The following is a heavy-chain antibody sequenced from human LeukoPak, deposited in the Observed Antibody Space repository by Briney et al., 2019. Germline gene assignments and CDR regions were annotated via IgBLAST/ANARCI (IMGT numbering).Heavy chain of an antibody. CDR1: GFTFSTYT. CDR2: ISGTSNTI. Sequence: GGSLRLSCAASGFTFSTYTMNWVRQAPGKGLEWLSSISGTSNTIYYADSVKGRFTASRDNAKSSLYPQMNSLRADDTAVYYCARDPPSTYYESSGYPDYWGQGTLLTVSS. D-gene: IGHD3-22*01. V-gene: IGHV3-48*01. J-gene: IGHJ4*02. CDR3: ARDPPSTYYESSGYPDY.